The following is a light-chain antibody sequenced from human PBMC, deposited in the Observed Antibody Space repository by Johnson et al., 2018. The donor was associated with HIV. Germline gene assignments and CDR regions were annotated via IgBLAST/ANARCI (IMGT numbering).Light chain of an antibody. J-gene: IGLJ1*01. CDR2: ENN. V-gene: IGLV1-51*02. CDR3: GTWDSSLSAHYV. Sequence: QPVLTQPPSVSAAPGQKVTISCSGSSSNIGNNYVSWYQQLPGTAPKLLIYENNKRPSGIPDRFSGSKYGTSATLGITGLQTGDEADYYCGTWDSSLSAHYVFGTGTKVTVL. CDR1: SSNIGNNY.